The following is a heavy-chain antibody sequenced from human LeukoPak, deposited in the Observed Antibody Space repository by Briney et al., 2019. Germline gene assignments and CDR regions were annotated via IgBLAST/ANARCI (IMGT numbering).Heavy chain of an antibody. Sequence: SETLSLTCDVYGGSFSAYYWTWIRQPPGKGLEWIGEINHTGSTNHNPSLKSRLTISLDTSKNLFSLKLSSVTAADTAVYYCARAPRGPVIDYWGQGTLVTVSS. J-gene: IGHJ4*02. CDR1: GGSFSAYY. CDR2: INHTGST. V-gene: IGHV4-34*01. CDR3: ARAPRGPVIDY.